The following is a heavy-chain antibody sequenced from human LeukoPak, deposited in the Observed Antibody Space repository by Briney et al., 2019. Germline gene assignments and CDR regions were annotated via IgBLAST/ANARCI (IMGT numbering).Heavy chain of an antibody. V-gene: IGHV3-7*01. CDR2: IKHDGSED. CDR3: ARDQTLFY. J-gene: IGHJ4*02. Sequence: GGSLRLSCAASGFTFSSYEMNWVRQAPGKGLEWVANIKHDGSEDYYLDSVKGRFTISRDNAKSSMWLQMNSLRDEDTAVYYCARDQTLFYWGQGSLVTVSS. CDR1: GFTFSSYE.